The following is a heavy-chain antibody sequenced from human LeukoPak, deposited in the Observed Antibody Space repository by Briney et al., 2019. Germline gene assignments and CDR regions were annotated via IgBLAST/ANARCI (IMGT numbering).Heavy chain of an antibody. CDR3: AREGGPYYFDY. D-gene: IGHD3-16*01. Sequence: GGSLRLSCAASGFTFSSYSMNWIRQAPGKGLEWVSSISSSSSYIYYADSVKGRFTISRDNAKNSLYLQMNSLRAEDTAVYYCAREGGPYYFDYWGQGTLVTVSS. J-gene: IGHJ4*02. CDR1: GFTFSSYS. CDR2: ISSSSSYI. V-gene: IGHV3-21*01.